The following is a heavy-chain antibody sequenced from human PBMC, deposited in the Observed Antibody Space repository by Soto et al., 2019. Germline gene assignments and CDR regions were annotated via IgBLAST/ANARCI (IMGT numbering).Heavy chain of an antibody. CDR2: IYHSGST. J-gene: IGHJ4*02. V-gene: IGHV4-4*02. Sequence: QVQLQESGPGLVKPSGTLSLTCTVSGGSISSSNWWSWVRQPPGKGLEWIGEIYHSGSTNYNPSLKRRVTISVDKSKNQFSLTLNALTAAETAVYYCARGWGIAAAGSDYWGQGTLVTVSS. CDR3: ARGWGIAAAGSDY. CDR1: GGSISSSNW. D-gene: IGHD6-13*01.